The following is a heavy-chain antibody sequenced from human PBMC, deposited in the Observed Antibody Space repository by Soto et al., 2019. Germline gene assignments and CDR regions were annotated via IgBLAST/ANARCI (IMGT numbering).Heavy chain of an antibody. D-gene: IGHD3-10*01. Sequence: GGSLRLSCAASGFTFSDHYMDWVRQAPGKGLEWVGRTRNKANSYTTEYAASVKGRFTISRDDSKNSLYLQLNSLKTEDTAVYYCARARGRYYYYMDVWGKGTTVTVSS. V-gene: IGHV3-72*01. J-gene: IGHJ6*03. CDR1: GFTFSDHY. CDR3: ARARGRYYYYMDV. CDR2: TRNKANSYTT.